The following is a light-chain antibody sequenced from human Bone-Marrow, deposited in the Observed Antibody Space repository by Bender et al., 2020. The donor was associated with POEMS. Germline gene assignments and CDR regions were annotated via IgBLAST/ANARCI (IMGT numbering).Light chain of an antibody. J-gene: IGLJ2*01. CDR1: ISNIGAGYD. CDR2: GNN. Sequence: QSVLTQPLSVSGAPGQRVTISCTGSISNIGAGYDVHWYQQLPGTAPKLLIFGNNNRPSGVPDRFSGSKSGTSASLAITGLQAEDEADYYCQSYDNSLDVVFGGGTKLTVL. CDR3: QSYDNSLDVV. V-gene: IGLV1-40*01.